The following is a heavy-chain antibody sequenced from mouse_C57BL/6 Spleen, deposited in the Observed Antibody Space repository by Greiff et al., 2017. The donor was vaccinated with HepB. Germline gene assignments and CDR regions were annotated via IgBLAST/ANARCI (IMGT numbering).Heavy chain of an antibody. CDR3: VRQSYYGSSYGYFDV. J-gene: IGHJ1*03. V-gene: IGHV10-1*01. CDR1: GFSFNTYA. Sequence: DVMLVESGGGLVQPKGSLKLSCAASGFSFNTYAMNWVRQAPGKGLEWVARIRSKSNNYATYYADSVKDRFTISRDDSESMLYLQMNNLKTEDTAMDYCVRQSYYGSSYGYFDVWGTGTTVTVSS. D-gene: IGHD1-1*01. CDR2: IRSKSNNYAT.